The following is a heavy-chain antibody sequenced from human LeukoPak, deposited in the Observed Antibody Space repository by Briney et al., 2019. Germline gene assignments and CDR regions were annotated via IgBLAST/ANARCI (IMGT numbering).Heavy chain of an antibody. D-gene: IGHD2/OR15-2a*01. CDR2: INHSGIT. CDR3: ARGGGRRSIWDTWFDP. CDR1: GGSFSDYY. V-gene: IGHV4-34*01. J-gene: IGHJ5*02. Sequence: SSETLSLTCAVYGGSFSDYYWGWIRQPPGKGLEWVGEINHSGITNYNPSLKSRVRISMDTPRNHFSLKVNSVTAADTAAYYCARGGGRRSIWDTWFDPWGQGTLVTVSS.